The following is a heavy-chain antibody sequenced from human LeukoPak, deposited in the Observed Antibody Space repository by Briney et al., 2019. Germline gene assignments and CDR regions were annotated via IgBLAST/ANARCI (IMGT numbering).Heavy chain of an antibody. Sequence: SETLSLTCTVSGGSISSGSYYWSWIRQPAGKGLEWFVRIYTSGSTNYNPSLKGRVTISVDTSKNQFSLKLSSVTAADTAVYYCARERSGSSYYYYMDVWGKGTTVTVSS. CDR1: GGSISSGSYY. V-gene: IGHV4-61*02. CDR2: IYTSGST. D-gene: IGHD3-10*01. J-gene: IGHJ6*03. CDR3: ARERSGSSYYYYMDV.